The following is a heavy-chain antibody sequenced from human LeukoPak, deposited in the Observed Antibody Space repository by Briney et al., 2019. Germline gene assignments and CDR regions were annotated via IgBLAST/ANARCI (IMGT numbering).Heavy chain of an antibody. J-gene: IGHJ4*02. CDR3: ARGTSAGGPISPFDF. D-gene: IGHD5-12*01. CDR1: GFTFSSYG. V-gene: IGHV3-33*01. Sequence: PGGSLRLSCAASGFTFSSYGMHWVRQAPGKGLEWVAVIWYDGSNKYYADSVKGRFAISRDNSKNTLYLQLNSLGAEDTGIYYCARGTSAGGPISPFDFWGQGTVVTVSS. CDR2: IWYDGSNK.